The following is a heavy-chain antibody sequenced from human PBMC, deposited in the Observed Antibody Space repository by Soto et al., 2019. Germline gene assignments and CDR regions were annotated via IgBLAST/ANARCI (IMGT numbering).Heavy chain of an antibody. CDR2: IDPSDSQT. D-gene: IGHD5-12*01. Sequence: GESLKISCNGSGYSFAGYWITWVRQKPGKGLEWMGRIDPSDSQTYYSPSFRGHVTISVTKSITTVFLQWSSLRASDTAMYYCARQIYDSDPGPNLQDYFDSWGQGTPAPVSP. J-gene: IGHJ4*02. CDR1: GYSFAGYW. V-gene: IGHV5-10-1*01. CDR3: ARQIYDSDPGPNLQDYFDS.